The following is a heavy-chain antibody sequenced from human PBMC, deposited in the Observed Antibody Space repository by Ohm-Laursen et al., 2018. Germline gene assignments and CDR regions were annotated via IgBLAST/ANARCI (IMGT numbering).Heavy chain of an antibody. Sequence: TLSLTCVVSGYSISSGYYWGWVRQPPGKGLQWIGNIYHSGTTYYNPSLKSRVTISVDTSKNQFSLKLSSVTAADTAVYYCARDRVVRGEFDPWGQGTLVTVSS. D-gene: IGHD3-10*01. CDR3: ARDRVVRGEFDP. J-gene: IGHJ5*02. V-gene: IGHV4-38-2*02. CDR2: IYHSGTT. CDR1: GYSISSGYY.